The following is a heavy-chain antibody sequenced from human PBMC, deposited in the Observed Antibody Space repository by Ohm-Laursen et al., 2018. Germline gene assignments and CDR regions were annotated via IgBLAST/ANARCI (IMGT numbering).Heavy chain of an antibody. Sequence: SLRLSCSASGFIFSVYYMSWICQAPGKGLEWLSYISSSGTTKYYADSVKGRFTISRDNANKSLYLQMNSLRAEDTAVYYCARDERWGQGTLVTVSS. D-gene: IGHD1-1*01. CDR3: ARDER. CDR2: ISSSGTTK. J-gene: IGHJ4*02. V-gene: IGHV3-11*04. CDR1: GFIFSVYY.